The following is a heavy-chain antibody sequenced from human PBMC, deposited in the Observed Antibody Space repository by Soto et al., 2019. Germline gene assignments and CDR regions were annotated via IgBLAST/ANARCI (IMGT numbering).Heavy chain of an antibody. Sequence: QVQLVQSGAEVKKPGSSVKGSCKASGGTFSSYAISWVRQAPGQGLEWMGGIIPIFGTANYAQKFQGRVTITADESTSTAYMELSSLRSEDTAVYYCATRITIFGVVTPRDYYYGMDVWGQGTTVTVSS. D-gene: IGHD3-3*01. CDR1: GGTFSSYA. CDR3: ATRITIFGVVTPRDYYYGMDV. V-gene: IGHV1-69*01. CDR2: IIPIFGTA. J-gene: IGHJ6*02.